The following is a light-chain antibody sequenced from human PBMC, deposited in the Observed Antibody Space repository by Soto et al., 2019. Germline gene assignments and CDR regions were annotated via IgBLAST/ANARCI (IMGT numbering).Light chain of an antibody. Sequence: QSALTQPASVSGSHAQSMTISCAGTSRDVGGYNYVSWYQQHPGKAPKLMIYEVSNRPPGVSNRFSGSKAGNTASRNISGLLAEQQADYSCSSDTSSSTRVFGTGTELTVL. CDR3: SSDTSSSTRV. CDR2: EVS. J-gene: IGLJ1*01. CDR1: SRDVGGYNY. V-gene: IGLV2-14*01.